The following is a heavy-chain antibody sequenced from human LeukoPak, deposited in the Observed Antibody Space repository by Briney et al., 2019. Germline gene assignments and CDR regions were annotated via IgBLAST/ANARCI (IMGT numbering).Heavy chain of an antibody. V-gene: IGHV3-33*01. Sequence: GGSLRLSCAASGFTFGSYGMHWVRRAPGKGLEWVSVIWYDGSNKYYADSVKGRFTISRDNSKNTLYPQMNSLRAEDTAVYYCAREEWSGRYYAGYFDSWGQGTLVTVSS. CDR2: IWYDGSNK. D-gene: IGHD1-26*01. CDR1: GFTFGSYG. CDR3: AREEWSGRYYAGYFDS. J-gene: IGHJ4*02.